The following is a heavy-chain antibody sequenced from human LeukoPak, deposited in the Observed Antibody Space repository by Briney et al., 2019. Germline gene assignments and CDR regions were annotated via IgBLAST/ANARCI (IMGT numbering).Heavy chain of an antibody. J-gene: IGHJ6*02. D-gene: IGHD3-10*01. CDR1: GYTFTSHD. V-gene: IGHV1-8*01. Sequence: PGASVKVSCKASGYTFTSHDIDWVRQATGQGLEWMGWMNPNSGNTGYAQKLQGRVTMTRDTSISTVYMELSSLTSEDTALYYCARGLVRGRFDRDVWGQGTTVTVSS. CDR2: MNPNSGNT. CDR3: ARGLVRGRFDRDV.